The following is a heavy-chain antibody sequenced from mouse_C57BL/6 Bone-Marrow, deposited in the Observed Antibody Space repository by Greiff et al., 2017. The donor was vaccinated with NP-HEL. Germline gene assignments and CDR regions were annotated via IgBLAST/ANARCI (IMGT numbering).Heavy chain of an antibody. CDR2: IWSGAST. CDR3: ATLLRGY. CDR1: GFSLTSYG. V-gene: IGHV2-2*01. Sequence: QVQLQQSGPGLVQPSQSLSITCTVSGFSLTSYGVHWVRQSPGKGLEWLGVIWSGASTVYNAAFISRLSISKDNSKSQVFFKMNSLQADDTAIYYCATLLRGYWGQGTTLTVSS. D-gene: IGHD1-1*01. J-gene: IGHJ2*01.